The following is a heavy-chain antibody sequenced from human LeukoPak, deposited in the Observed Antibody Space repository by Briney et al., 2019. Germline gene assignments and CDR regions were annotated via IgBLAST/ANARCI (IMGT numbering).Heavy chain of an antibody. V-gene: IGHV3-48*02. D-gene: IGHD6-19*01. Sequence: PGGSLRLSCAASGFTFSSYGMHWVRQAPGRGLEWVSYISSSSSTIYYADSVKGRFTISRDNAKNSLYLQMNSLRDEDTAVYYCARDSGYSSGRSDFDYWGQGTLVTVSS. CDR3: ARDSGYSSGRSDFDY. CDR1: GFTFSSYG. J-gene: IGHJ4*02. CDR2: ISSSSSTI.